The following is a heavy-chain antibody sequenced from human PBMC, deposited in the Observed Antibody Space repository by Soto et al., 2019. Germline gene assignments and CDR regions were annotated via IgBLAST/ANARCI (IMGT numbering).Heavy chain of an antibody. V-gene: IGHV2-5*02. CDR3: SCTLYDYDCSGSRCYSFDY. CDR1: GFSLSTSGVG. D-gene: IGHD3-10*01. Sequence: SGPTLVNPTQTLTLTCTFSGFSLSTSGVGVGWIRQPPEKALEWLALIYWDDDKRYSPSLKSRLTIAKDTSKNQVVLTMTNKNLVATATYFCSCTLYDYDCSGSRCYSFDYWGQGTLVTVSS. J-gene: IGHJ4*02. CDR2: IYWDDDK.